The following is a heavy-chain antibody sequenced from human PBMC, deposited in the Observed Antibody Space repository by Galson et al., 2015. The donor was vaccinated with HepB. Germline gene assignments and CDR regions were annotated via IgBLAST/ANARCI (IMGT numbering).Heavy chain of an antibody. D-gene: IGHD2-21*01. CDR1: GYRFSAYY. CDR3: ARDHVVAGPDYNYFGMDV. CDR2: IIPNSGGT. Sequence: SVKVSCKASGYRFSAYYIYWVRQAPGQGLEWMGWIIPNSGGTKYAQKFQGRVTMTRDTSSSTAYMQLSGLTSDDTAVDYCARDHVVAGPDYNYFGMDVWGQGTAVIVS. J-gene: IGHJ6*02. V-gene: IGHV1-2*02.